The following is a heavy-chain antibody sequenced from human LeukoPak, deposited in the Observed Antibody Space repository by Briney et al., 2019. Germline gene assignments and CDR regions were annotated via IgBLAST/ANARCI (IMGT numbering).Heavy chain of an antibody. Sequence: SETLSLTCTVSGGSISSYYWSWIRQPPGKGLEWIGYIYYSGSTNYNPSLKSRVTISVDTSKNQFSLKLSSVTAADTAVYYCARGGDDDYYFDYWGQGTLVTVSS. V-gene: IGHV4-59*01. CDR1: GGSISSYY. J-gene: IGHJ4*02. D-gene: IGHD3-16*01. CDR2: IYYSGST. CDR3: ARGGDDDYYFDY.